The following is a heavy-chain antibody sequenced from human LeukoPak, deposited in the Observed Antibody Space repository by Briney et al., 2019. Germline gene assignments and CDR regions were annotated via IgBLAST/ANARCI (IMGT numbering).Heavy chain of an antibody. Sequence: SETLSLTCTVSGGSISSYYWSRIRQPPGKGLEWIGYIYYSGSTNYNPSLKSRVTISVDTSKNQFSLKLSSVTAADTAVYYCATSGVRGVIIPSFDYWGQGTLVTVSS. J-gene: IGHJ4*02. D-gene: IGHD3-10*01. CDR2: IYYSGST. CDR1: GGSISSYY. V-gene: IGHV4-59*12. CDR3: ATSGVRGVIIPSFDY.